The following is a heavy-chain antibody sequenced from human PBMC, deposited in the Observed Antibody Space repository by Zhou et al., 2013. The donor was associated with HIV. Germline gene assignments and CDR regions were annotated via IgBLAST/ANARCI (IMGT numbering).Heavy chain of an antibody. CDR2: INPNSGVT. Sequence: QVQLVQSGAEVKKPGASLKVSCKASGYTFTGYYIHWVRQAPGQGLEWMGWINPNSGVTNYAQKFQGRVTMTRDTSISTAYMELSRLKSDDTAVYYCARGRGHRSGYYDGWGQGTMVTVSS. CDR3: ARGRGHRSGYYDG. CDR1: GYTFTGYY. J-gene: IGHJ3*01. D-gene: IGHD3-16*01. V-gene: IGHV1-2*02.